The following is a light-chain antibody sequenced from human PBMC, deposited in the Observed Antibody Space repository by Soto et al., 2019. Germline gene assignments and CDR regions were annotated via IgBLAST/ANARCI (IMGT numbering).Light chain of an antibody. CDR1: QSVSSY. CDR3: QQYGTSPRT. J-gene: IGKJ5*01. Sequence: EIVLTQSPATLSLSPGERATLSCRASQSVSSYLAWYQQKPGQAPRILLYDASNRATGIPARFSGSGSGTDFTLTISSLEPEDFAVYICQQYGTSPRTFGQGTRLEI. CDR2: DAS. V-gene: IGKV3-11*01.